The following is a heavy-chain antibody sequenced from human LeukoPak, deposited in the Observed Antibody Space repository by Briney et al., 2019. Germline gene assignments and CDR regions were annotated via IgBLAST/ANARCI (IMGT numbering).Heavy chain of an antibody. CDR3: AKDAVTALAGYYYYMDV. J-gene: IGHJ6*03. D-gene: IGHD6-19*01. Sequence: PGGTLRLSCAASGFTFSSYAMSWVRQAPGKGLEWVPGISGSGGRTYYADSVKGRFTISRDNSKNTLYLQMNSLRADDTAVYYCAKDAVTALAGYYYYMDVWGKGTMVTVSS. CDR2: ISGSGGRT. V-gene: IGHV3-23*01. CDR1: GFTFSSYA.